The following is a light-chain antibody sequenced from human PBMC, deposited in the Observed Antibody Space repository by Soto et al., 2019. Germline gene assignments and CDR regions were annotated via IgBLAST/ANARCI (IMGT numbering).Light chain of an antibody. CDR3: EQRSIWPLYT. V-gene: IGKV3D-20*02. Sequence: EIVLTQSPGTLSLSPGERATLSCRASQSVSSANFAWYQQKPGQAPRLLIYGASSRATGIPARFSGSGFGTDFTLTISSLEPEDFAVYYCEQRSIWPLYTFGQGTKVDIK. CDR1: QSVSSAN. J-gene: IGKJ2*01. CDR2: GAS.